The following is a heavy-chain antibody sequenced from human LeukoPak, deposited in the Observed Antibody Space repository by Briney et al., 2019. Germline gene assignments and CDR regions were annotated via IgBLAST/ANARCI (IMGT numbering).Heavy chain of an antibody. CDR2: IYSGGST. CDR1: GFTVSSNY. CDR3: ARARMVRGVITLHPFDY. Sequence: AGGSLRLSCAASGFTVSSNYMGWVRQAPGKGLEWVSVIYSGGSTYYADSVKGRFTISRDNAKNSQYLQMNSLRAEDTAVYYCARARMVRGVITLHPFDYWGQGTLVTVSS. V-gene: IGHV3-53*01. D-gene: IGHD3-10*01. J-gene: IGHJ4*02.